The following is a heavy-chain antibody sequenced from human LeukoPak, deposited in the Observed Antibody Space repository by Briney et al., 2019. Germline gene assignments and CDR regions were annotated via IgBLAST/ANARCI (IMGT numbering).Heavy chain of an antibody. Sequence: SETLSLTCTVSGGSISSYYWSWIRQPPRKGLEWIGYIYYSGSTNYNPSLKSRVTISVDTSKNQFSLKLSSVTAADTAVYYCARQTNPGSLDYWGQGTLVTVSS. CDR2: IYYSGST. J-gene: IGHJ4*02. D-gene: IGHD2-8*01. V-gene: IGHV4-59*08. CDR3: ARQTNPGSLDY. CDR1: GGSISSYY.